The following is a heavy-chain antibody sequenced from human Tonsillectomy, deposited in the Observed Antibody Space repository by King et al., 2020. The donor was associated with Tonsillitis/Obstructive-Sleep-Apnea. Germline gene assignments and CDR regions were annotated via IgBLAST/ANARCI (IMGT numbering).Heavy chain of an antibody. D-gene: IGHD2-2*03. Sequence: VQLVESGGGLVQPGGSLKLSCAASGFTFSGSAMHWVRQASGKGLEWVGRIRSKANSYATAYAASVKGRLSISRDDSKNTAYLQMNSLKTEDTAVYYCTALLDTVVVPTGIWGQGTLVTVSS. CDR1: GFTFSGSA. CDR2: IRSKANSYAT. J-gene: IGHJ4*02. CDR3: TALLDTVVVPTGI. V-gene: IGHV3-73*02.